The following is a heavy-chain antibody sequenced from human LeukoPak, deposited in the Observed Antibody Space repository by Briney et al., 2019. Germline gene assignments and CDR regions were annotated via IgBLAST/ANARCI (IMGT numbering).Heavy chain of an antibody. CDR3: AREGLDYVWGSYRSFYH. D-gene: IGHD3-16*02. Sequence: PGGSLRLSCAASGFTFSSYSMNWVRQAAGKGLEWVSSISSSSSYIYYADSVKGRFTISRDNAKNSLYLQMNSLRAEDTAVYYCAREGLDYVWGSYRSFYHWGQGTLVTVSS. CDR1: GFTFSSYS. CDR2: ISSSSSYI. J-gene: IGHJ4*02. V-gene: IGHV3-21*01.